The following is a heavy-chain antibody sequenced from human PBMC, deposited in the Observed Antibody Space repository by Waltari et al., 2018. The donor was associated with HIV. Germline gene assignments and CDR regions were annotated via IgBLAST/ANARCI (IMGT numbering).Heavy chain of an antibody. J-gene: IGHJ6*02. CDR2: IIPILGIA. CDR3: ARDPGMTTVSDYYYYGMDV. CDR1: GGTFSSYT. D-gene: IGHD4-4*01. Sequence: QVQLVQSGAEVKKPGSSVKVSCKASGGTFSSYTISWVRQAPGQGLEWMGRIIPILGIANYAQKFQGRVTITADKSTSTAYMELSSLRSEDTAVYYCARDPGMTTVSDYYYYGMDVWGQGTTVTVSS. V-gene: IGHV1-69*08.